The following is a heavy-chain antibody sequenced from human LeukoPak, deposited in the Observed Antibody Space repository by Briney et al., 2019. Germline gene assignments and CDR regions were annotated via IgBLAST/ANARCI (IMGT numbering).Heavy chain of an antibody. V-gene: IGHV4-39*01. CDR3: ARHIVGATTDYYYYMDV. J-gene: IGHJ6*03. CDR2: IYYSGST. CDR1: GGSISSSSYY. Sequence: SETLSLTCTVSGGSISSSSYYWGWIRQPPGKGLEWIGSIYYSGSTYYNPSLKSRVTISVDTSKNQFSLKLSSVTAADTAVYYCARHIVGATTDYYYYMDVWGKGTTVTISS. D-gene: IGHD1-26*01.